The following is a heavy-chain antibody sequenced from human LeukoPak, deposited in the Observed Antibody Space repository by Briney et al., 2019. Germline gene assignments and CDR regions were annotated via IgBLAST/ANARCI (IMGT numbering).Heavy chain of an antibody. Sequence: GGSLRLSCAASGFTFSSSAMSWVRQAPGKGLEWVSAISNNGGYTYYADSLKGRFTISRDNANNSLFLQVNSLRADDTAVYYCARGSAALGSWGQGTLVTVSS. CDR2: ISNNGGYT. CDR3: ARGSAALGS. V-gene: IGHV3-23*01. J-gene: IGHJ4*02. D-gene: IGHD5-12*01. CDR1: GFTFSSSA.